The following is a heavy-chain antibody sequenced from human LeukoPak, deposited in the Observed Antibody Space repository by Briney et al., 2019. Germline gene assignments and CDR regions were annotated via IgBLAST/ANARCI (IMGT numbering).Heavy chain of an antibody. J-gene: IGHJ3*02. D-gene: IGHD4-17*01. CDR3: ARDPNGDSVGAFEM. Sequence: GGSLRLSCAASGFTFSNYAMIWVRQAPGRGLEWVSAIRSGGGGTLYADSVKGRFTISRDNSKNTLFLQMNNMRAEDTAVYYCARDPNGDSVGAFEMWGPGTKVIVS. V-gene: IGHV3-23*01. CDR1: GFTFSNYA. CDR2: IRSGGGGT.